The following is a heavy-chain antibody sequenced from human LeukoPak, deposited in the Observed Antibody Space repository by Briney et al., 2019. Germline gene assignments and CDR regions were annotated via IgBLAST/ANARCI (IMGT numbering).Heavy chain of an antibody. V-gene: IGHV4-39*07. CDR3: ARSRFSSTSCYSCLNWFDP. D-gene: IGHD2-2*01. CDR2: IYYSGST. CDR1: GGSISSSSYY. J-gene: IGHJ5*02. Sequence: PSETLSLTCTVSGGSISSSSYYWGWIRQPPGKGLEWIGSIYYSGSTYYNPSLKSRVTISVDTSKNQFSLKLSSVTAADTALYYCARSRFSSTSCYSCLNWFDPWGQGTLVTVSS.